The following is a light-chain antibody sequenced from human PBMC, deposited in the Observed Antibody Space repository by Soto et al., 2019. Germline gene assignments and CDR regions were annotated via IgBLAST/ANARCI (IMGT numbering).Light chain of an antibody. CDR1: SSDVGGYNY. CDR3: SSYTSSSTLGVV. Sequence: ALTQPASVSGSPGQSITISCTGTSSDVGGYNYVSWYQQHPGKAPKLMIYDVSNRPSGVSNRFSGSKSGNTASLTISGLQAEDEADYYCSSYTSSSTLGVVFGGGTKLTVL. V-gene: IGLV2-14*01. J-gene: IGLJ2*01. CDR2: DVS.